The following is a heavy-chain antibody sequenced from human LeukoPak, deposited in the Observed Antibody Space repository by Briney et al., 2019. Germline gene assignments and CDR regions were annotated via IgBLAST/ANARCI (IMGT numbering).Heavy chain of an antibody. CDR1: GYTFTGYY. D-gene: IGHD3-10*01. J-gene: IGHJ4*02. V-gene: IGHV1-2*02. CDR3: ARMGWWFGELGGLDY. CDR2: INPNSGGT. Sequence: GASVKVSCKASGYTFTGYYMHWVRQAPGQGLEWMGWINPNSGGTNYAQKFQGRVTMTRDTSISTAYMELSRLRSDDTSVYYCARMGWWFGELGGLDYWGQGTLVTVSS.